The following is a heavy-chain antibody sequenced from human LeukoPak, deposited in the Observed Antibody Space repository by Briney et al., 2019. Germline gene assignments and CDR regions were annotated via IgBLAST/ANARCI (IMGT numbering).Heavy chain of an antibody. Sequence: PGGSLRLSCAGSGFTFSSYWMSWVRQAPGKGLEWVVNIKQDGSEKYYVDSVKGRFTISRDNAKNSLYLQMNSLRAEDTAVYYCARVSPFGVVIISVLDVWGKGTTVTVSS. CDR1: GFTFSSYW. D-gene: IGHD3-3*01. CDR3: ARVSPFGVVIISVLDV. J-gene: IGHJ6*04. V-gene: IGHV3-7*01. CDR2: IKQDGSEK.